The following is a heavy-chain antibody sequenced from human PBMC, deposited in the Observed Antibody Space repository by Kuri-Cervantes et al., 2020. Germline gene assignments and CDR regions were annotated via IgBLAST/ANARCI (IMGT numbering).Heavy chain of an antibody. D-gene: IGHD3-22*01. Sequence: SETLSLTCTVSGGDGISTYYWGWIRQPPGKGLEWIGEINHSGSTNYNPSLKSRVTISVDTSKNQFSLKVTSVTAADTAVYYCARTYYYDSSNYYYYINVWGKGTTVTVSS. J-gene: IGHJ6*03. CDR1: GGDGISTYY. CDR2: INHSGST. V-gene: IGHV4-34*01. CDR3: ARTYYYDSSNYYYYINV.